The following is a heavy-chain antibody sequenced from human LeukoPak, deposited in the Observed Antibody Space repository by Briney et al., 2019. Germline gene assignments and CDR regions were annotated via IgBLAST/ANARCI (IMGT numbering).Heavy chain of an antibody. J-gene: IGHJ4*02. CDR2: IYYSGST. Sequence: PSETLSLTCTVSGGPISSYYWSWIRQPPGEGLEWIGYIYYSGSTNYNPSLKSRVTISVDTSKNQFSLKLSYVTAADTAVYFCARESSWGNFDYWGQGTLVTVSS. CDR3: ARESSWGNFDY. D-gene: IGHD7-27*01. V-gene: IGHV4-59*01. CDR1: GGPISSYY.